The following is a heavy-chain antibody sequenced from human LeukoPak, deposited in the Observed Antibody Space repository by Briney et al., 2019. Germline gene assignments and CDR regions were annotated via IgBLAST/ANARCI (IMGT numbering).Heavy chain of an antibody. Sequence: GGSLRLSCAASGFTFSSYSMNWVRQAPGKGLEWVSYTSSSSSTIYYADSVKGRFTISRDNAKNSLYLQMNSLRAEDTAVYYCASTIGDTAMGQALYYFDYWGQGTLVTVSS. CDR2: TSSSSSTI. CDR3: ASTIGDTAMGQALYYFDY. D-gene: IGHD5-18*01. CDR1: GFTFSSYS. V-gene: IGHV3-48*01. J-gene: IGHJ4*02.